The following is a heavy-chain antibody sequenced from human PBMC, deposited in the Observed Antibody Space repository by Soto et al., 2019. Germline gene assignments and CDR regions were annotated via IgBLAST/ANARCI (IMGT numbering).Heavy chain of an antibody. J-gene: IGHJ4*02. CDR2: INPNSGGT. Sequence: VASVKVSCKASGYTFTGYYMHWVRQAPGQGLEWMGWINPNSGGTNYAQKFQGWVTMTRDTSISTAYMELSRLRSDDTAVYYCALIAAADLESDYWGQGTLVTVSS. CDR3: ALIAAADLESDY. D-gene: IGHD6-13*01. V-gene: IGHV1-2*04. CDR1: GYTFTGYY.